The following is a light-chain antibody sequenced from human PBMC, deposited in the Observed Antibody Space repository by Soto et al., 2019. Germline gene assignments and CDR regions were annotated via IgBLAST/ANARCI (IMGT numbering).Light chain of an antibody. CDR1: QGIGDT. CDR3: QQYGSSRLT. J-gene: IGKJ4*01. Sequence: VMTQSPATLSLSPGDGVTLSCRASQGIGDTLAWYQHKPGQTPRLLIYGASSRATGIPDRLSGSGSGTDFNLTISRLEPEDFAVYYCQQYGSSRLTCGGGTKVDIK. V-gene: IGKV3-20*01. CDR2: GAS.